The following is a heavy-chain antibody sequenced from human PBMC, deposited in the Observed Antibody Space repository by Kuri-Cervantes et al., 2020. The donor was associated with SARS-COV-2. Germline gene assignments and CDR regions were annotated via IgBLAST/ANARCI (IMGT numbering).Heavy chain of an antibody. J-gene: IGHJ4*02. V-gene: IGHV3-20*04. CDR3: ARDRIAFGY. CDR2: INWNGGSP. CDR1: GFTLGDYA. Sequence: GESLKIPCTASGFTLGDYAMSWVRQAPGKGLEWVSGINWNGGSPGYADSVKGRFTISRDNAKNMLFLQMNSLRAEDTAVYYGARDRIAFGYWGQGTLVTVSS. D-gene: IGHD6-13*01.